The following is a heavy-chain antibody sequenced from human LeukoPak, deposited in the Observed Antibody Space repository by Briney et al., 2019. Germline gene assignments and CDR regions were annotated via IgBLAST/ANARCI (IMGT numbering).Heavy chain of an antibody. J-gene: IGHJ4*02. D-gene: IGHD3-10*01. CDR2: INHSGST. CDR1: GFTFSSYG. CDR3: ARTYGVRGVTITWRYYFDY. Sequence: GSLRLSCAASGFTFSSYGMTWVRQAPGKGLEWIGEINHSGSTNYNPSLKSRVTISVDTSKNQFSLKLRSVTAADTAVYYCARTYGVRGVTITWRYYFDYWGQGTLVTVSS. V-gene: IGHV4-34*01.